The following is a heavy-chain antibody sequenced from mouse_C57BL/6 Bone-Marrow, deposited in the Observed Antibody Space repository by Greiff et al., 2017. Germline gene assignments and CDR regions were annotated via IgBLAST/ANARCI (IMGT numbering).Heavy chain of an antibody. D-gene: IGHD2-5*01. CDR2: IDPSDSYT. CDR3: ARGGYSKGAMDY. J-gene: IGHJ4*01. Sequence: VQLQQPGAELVMPGASVKLSCKASGYTFTSYWMHWVKQRPGQGLEWIGEIDPSDSYTNYNQKFKGKSTLTVDKSSSTAYMQLSSLTSEDSAVYYCARGGYSKGAMDYWGQGTSVTVSS. V-gene: IGHV1-69*01. CDR1: GYTFTSYW.